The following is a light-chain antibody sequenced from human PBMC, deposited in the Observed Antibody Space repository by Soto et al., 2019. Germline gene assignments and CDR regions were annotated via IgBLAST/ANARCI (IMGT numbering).Light chain of an antibody. J-gene: IGKJ5*01. V-gene: IGKV1-27*01. CDR2: SAS. CDR1: QGIGNS. CDR3: QQLFDSPVT. Sequence: DIHMAQAPCCLCASLVDGVTITCRPSQGIGNSLAWYQQKPGTVPKLLIHSASTLQSGVPSRFSGSGSGTDFTLTITSLQPEDFATYYCQQLFDSPVTFGQGTRLEIK.